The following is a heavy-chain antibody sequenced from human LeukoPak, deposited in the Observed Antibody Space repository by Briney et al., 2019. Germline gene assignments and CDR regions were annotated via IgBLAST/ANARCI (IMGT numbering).Heavy chain of an antibody. CDR2: IKQDGSEK. D-gene: IGHD6-19*01. CDR3: ARVVGSGWYRNYFDY. CDR1: GFGFSSYW. J-gene: IGHJ4*02. Sequence: PGGSLRLSCAASGFGFSSYWMSWVRQAPGKGLEWVANIKQDGSEKYYVDSVKGRFTISRDNAKNSLYLQVNSLRAEDTAVYYCARVVGSGWYRNYFDYWGQGTLVTVSS. V-gene: IGHV3-7*01.